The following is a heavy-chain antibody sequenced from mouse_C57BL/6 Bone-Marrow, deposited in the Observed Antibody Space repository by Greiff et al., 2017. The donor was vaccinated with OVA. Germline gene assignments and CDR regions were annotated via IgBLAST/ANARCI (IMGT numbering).Heavy chain of an antibody. D-gene: IGHD1-1*01. CDR2: ISSGSSTI. J-gene: IGHJ3*01. CDR1: GFTFSDYG. V-gene: IGHV5-17*01. Sequence: EVQRVESGGGLVKPGGSLKLSCAASGFTFSDYGMHWVRQAPEKRLEWVAYISSGSSTIYYADTVKGRFTISRDNAKNTLFLQMTSLRSEDTAMYYCARRDYYGSSPLAYWGQGTLVTVSA. CDR3: ARRDYYGSSPLAY.